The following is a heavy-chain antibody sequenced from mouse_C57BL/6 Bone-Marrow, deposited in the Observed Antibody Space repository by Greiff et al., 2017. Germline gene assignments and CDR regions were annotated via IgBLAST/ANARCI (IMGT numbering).Heavy chain of an antibody. CDR2: INPSSGYT. CDR1: GYTFTSYT. J-gene: IGHJ2*01. V-gene: IGHV1-4*01. CDR3: ARLGGNYDFDY. Sequence: VKVVESGAELARPGASVKMSCKASGYTFTSYTMHWVKQRPGQGLEWIGYINPSSGYTKYNQKFKDKATLTADKSSSTAYMQLSSLTSEDSAVYYCARLGGNYDFDYWGQGTTLTVSS. D-gene: IGHD2-1*01.